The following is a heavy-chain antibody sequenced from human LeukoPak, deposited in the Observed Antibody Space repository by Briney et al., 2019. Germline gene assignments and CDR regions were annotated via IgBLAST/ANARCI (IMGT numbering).Heavy chain of an antibody. J-gene: IGHJ4*02. CDR1: GFTFDDYA. D-gene: IGHD1-26*01. CDR2: ISWNSGSI. CDR3: AKDIQIYSGSSTGLDC. V-gene: IGHV3-9*01. Sequence: GGSLRLSCAASGFTFDDYAMPWVRQAPGKGLEWVSGISWNSGSIGYADSVKGRFTISRDNAKNSLYLQMNSLRAEDTALYYCAKDIQIYSGSSTGLDCWGQGTLVTVSS.